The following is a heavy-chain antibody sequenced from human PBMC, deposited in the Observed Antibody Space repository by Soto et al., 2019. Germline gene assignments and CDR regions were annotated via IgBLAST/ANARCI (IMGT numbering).Heavy chain of an antibody. V-gene: IGHV2-5*02. CDR1: GSSLSTNGVG. D-gene: IGHD6-6*01. Sequence: GSGPTLVNPTQTLRLTCSFSGSSLSTNGVGVAWIRQPPGKALEWLALIYWDDDRRYNPSLKSRLTITKDTSKNQVVLTMTNMDPVDTASYYCARVNSTSSPDHWGQRTLVPVSS. J-gene: IGHJ4*02. CDR2: IYWDDDR. CDR3: ARVNSTSSPDH.